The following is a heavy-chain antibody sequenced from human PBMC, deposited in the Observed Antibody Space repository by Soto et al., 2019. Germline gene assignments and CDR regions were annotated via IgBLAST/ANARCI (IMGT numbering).Heavy chain of an antibody. CDR3: AHVEMATITGYYYGMDV. D-gene: IGHD5-12*01. V-gene: IGHV2-5*01. CDR2: IYWNDDK. Sequence: QIPLKEAGPTLVKPTQTLTLTCTFSGFSLSNSGVGVGWIRQPPGTAMGWLGLIYWNDDKRYSPSLKSRLTITKDTSKNQVGLTMTNMDPVDTATYYCAHVEMATITGYYYGMDVWGQGTTVTVSS. CDR1: GFSLSNSGVG. J-gene: IGHJ6*02.